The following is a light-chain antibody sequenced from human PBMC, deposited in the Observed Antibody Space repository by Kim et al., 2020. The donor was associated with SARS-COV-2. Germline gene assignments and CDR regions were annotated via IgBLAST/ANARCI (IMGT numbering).Light chain of an antibody. CDR1: QRISSF. Sequence: SASIGDSVTITCRASQRISSFLNWYQQQAGKAPQLLVYAASNLQSGVPSRFSGGGSGTDFTLNINSLQPEDFATYHCQQTYNIPYTFGQGTKLEI. J-gene: IGKJ2*01. V-gene: IGKV1-39*01. CDR3: QQTYNIPYT. CDR2: AAS.